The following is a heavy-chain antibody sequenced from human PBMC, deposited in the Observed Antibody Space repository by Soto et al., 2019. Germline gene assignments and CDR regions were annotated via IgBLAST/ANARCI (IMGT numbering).Heavy chain of an antibody. Sequence: SVKVSCKASGGTFSSYAISWVRQAPGQGLEWMGGIIPIFGTANYAQKFQGRVTVTADESTSTAYMELSSLRSEDTAVYYCATKGDYDSSGYYYYWGQGTLVTVSS. CDR2: IIPIFGTA. V-gene: IGHV1-69*13. CDR1: GGTFSSYA. J-gene: IGHJ4*02. CDR3: ATKGDYDSSGYYYY. D-gene: IGHD3-22*01.